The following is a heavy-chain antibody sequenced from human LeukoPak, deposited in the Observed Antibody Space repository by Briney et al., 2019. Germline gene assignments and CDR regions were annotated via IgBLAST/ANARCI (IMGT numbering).Heavy chain of an antibody. CDR1: GFTFSSYA. CDR2: ISGSGGST. Sequence: PGGSLRLSCAASGFTFSSYAMSWVRQAPGKGLEWVSAISGSGGSTYYADSVKGRFTISRDNSKNTLYLQMNSLRAEDTAVYYCAKSWRITMVRGVPRGSPLFDYWGQGTLVTVPS. D-gene: IGHD3-10*01. J-gene: IGHJ4*02. V-gene: IGHV3-23*01. CDR3: AKSWRITMVRGVPRGSPLFDY.